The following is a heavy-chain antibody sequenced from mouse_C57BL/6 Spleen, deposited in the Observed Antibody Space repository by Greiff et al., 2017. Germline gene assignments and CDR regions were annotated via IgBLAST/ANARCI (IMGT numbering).Heavy chain of an antibody. J-gene: IGHJ3*01. Sequence: VKLVESGGGLVKPGGSLKLSCAASGFTFSSYAMSWVRQTPEKRLEWVATISDGGSYTYYPDNVKGRFTISRDNAKNNLYLQMSHLKSEDTAMYYCARGPRDSSGYAWFAYWGQGTLVTVSA. CDR1: GFTFSSYA. V-gene: IGHV5-4*03. CDR2: ISDGGSYT. D-gene: IGHD3-2*02. CDR3: ARGPRDSSGYAWFAY.